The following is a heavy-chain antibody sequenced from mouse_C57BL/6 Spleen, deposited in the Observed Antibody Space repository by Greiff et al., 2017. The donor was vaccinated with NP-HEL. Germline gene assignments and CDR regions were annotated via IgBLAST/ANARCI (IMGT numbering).Heavy chain of an antibody. CDR2: IDPETGGT. V-gene: IGHV1-15*01. J-gene: IGHJ1*03. CDR1: GYTFTDYE. D-gene: IGHD1-1*01. CDR3: IRGVYGSSYYWYFGV. Sequence: QVQLQQSGAELVRPGASVTLSCKASGYTFTDYEMHWVKQTPVHGLEWIGAIDPETGGTAYNQKFKGKATLTADKSSSTAYMELRSLTSEDSAVYYCIRGVYGSSYYWYFGVWGTGTTVTVSS.